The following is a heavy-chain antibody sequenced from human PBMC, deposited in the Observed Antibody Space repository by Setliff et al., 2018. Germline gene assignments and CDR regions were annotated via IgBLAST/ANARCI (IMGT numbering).Heavy chain of an antibody. J-gene: IGHJ5*02. Sequence: GSLRLSRVASTFTFSKYAITWVRQAPGKGLEWVSSIGASGDRTYYADSVKGRFTISRDNSRNSLYLQMNSLRVEDTASYYCARDPNGDYVGAFDPWGQGILVTVSS. CDR2: IGASGDRT. V-gene: IGHV3-23*01. D-gene: IGHD4-17*01. CDR1: TFTFSKYA. CDR3: ARDPNGDYVGAFDP.